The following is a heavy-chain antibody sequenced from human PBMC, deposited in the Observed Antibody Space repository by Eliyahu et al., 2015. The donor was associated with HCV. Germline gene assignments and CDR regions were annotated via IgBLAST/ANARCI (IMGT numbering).Heavy chain of an antibody. Sequence: QLQLQESGPGLVKPSXTLSLTCXXXGGXIXSSRYXWGWXRQPPGKGLEWIGTIYXSGSTYYNPSLKSRVTVSVDTSKNQFSLKLSSVTAADTAVYYCARSSIALMVYATGPGGYYGMDVWGQGTTVTVSS. CDR3: ARSSIALMVYATGPGGYYGMDV. D-gene: IGHD2-8*01. CDR2: IYXSGST. V-gene: IGHV4-39*01. CDR1: GGXIXSSRYX. J-gene: IGHJ6*02.